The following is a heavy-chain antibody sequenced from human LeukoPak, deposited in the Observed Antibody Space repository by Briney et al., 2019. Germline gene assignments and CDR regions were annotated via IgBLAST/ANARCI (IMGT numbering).Heavy chain of an antibody. Sequence: GGSLRLSCAASGFTFSSYGMHWVRQAPGKGLEWVAVISYDGSNKYYADSVKGRFTISRDNSKNSLYLQMNRLRAEDTAVYYCARESGSVTSELDFDYWGPRTLVTVSS. J-gene: IGHJ4*02. CDR3: ARESGSVTSELDFDY. D-gene: IGHD4-17*01. V-gene: IGHV3-30*03. CDR2: ISYDGSNK. CDR1: GFTFSSYG.